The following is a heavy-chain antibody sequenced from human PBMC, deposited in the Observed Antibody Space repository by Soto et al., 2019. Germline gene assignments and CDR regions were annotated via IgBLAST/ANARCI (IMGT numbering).Heavy chain of an antibody. CDR3: ARDGYTVTPNYYYGMDV. V-gene: IGHV4-59*01. CDR2: IYYSGST. CDR1: GGSISSYY. Sequence: QVQLQESGPGLVKPSETLSLTCTVSGGSISSYYWSWIRQPPGKGLEWIGYIYYSGSTNYNPSLKSRLTISVDTSTNQFSLKLSSVTAADTAVYYCARDGYTVTPNYYYGMDVWGQGTTVTVSS. J-gene: IGHJ6*02. D-gene: IGHD4-4*01.